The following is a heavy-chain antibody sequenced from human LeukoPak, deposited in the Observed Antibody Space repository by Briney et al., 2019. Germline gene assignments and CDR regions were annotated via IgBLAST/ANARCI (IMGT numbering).Heavy chain of an antibody. J-gene: IGHJ4*01. CDR3: AIGPPYGGYSD. D-gene: IGHD4-17*01. V-gene: IGHV4-34*01. CDR2: INHSGST. CDR1: GGSFSGYY. Sequence: PSETLSLTCAVYGGSFSGYYWSWIRQPPGKGLEWIGEINHSGSTNYNPSLKSRVTISVDTSKNQFSLKLSSVTAADTAVYYCAIGPPYGGYSDWGQGTLVTVSS.